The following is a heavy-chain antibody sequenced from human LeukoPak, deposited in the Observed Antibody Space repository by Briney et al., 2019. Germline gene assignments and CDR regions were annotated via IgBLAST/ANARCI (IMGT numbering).Heavy chain of an antibody. CDR2: ISSSGSTI. J-gene: IGHJ1*01. D-gene: IGHD2-2*02. Sequence: GGSLRLSCAASGFTFSDYYMSWIRKAPGKGLEWVSYISSSGSTIYYADSVKGRFTISRDNAKNSLYLQMNSLRAEDTAVYYCARSTPEDIVVVPAAIPGYFQHWGQGTLVTVSS. V-gene: IGHV3-11*01. CDR3: ARSTPEDIVVVPAAIPGYFQH. CDR1: GFTFSDYY.